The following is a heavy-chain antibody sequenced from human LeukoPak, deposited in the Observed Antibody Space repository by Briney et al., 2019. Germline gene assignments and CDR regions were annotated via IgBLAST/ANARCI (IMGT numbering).Heavy chain of an antibody. CDR2: ISSSSSYI. CDR3: ARGVEYYYYYYMDV. V-gene: IGHV3-21*04. J-gene: IGHJ6*03. D-gene: IGHD2-21*01. Sequence: GGSLRLSCAASGFTFSSYSMNWVRQAPGEGREWVSSISSSSSYIYYADSVKGRFTISRDNAKNSLYLQMNSLRAEDTAVYYCARGVEYYYYYYMDVWGKGTTVTVSS. CDR1: GFTFSSYS.